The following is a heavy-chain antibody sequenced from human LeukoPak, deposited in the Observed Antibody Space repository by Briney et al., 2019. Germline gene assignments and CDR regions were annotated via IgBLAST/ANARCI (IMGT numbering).Heavy chain of an antibody. V-gene: IGHV3-66*01. CDR3: AREKGVITTSYFDY. D-gene: IGHD3-22*01. Sequence: GGSLRLSCAASGFTVSSNYMSWVRQAPGKGLEWVSVIYSGGSTYYADSVKGRFTISRDNSKNTLCLQMNSLRAEDTAVYYCAREKGVITTSYFDYWGQGTLVTVSS. CDR2: IYSGGST. J-gene: IGHJ4*02. CDR1: GFTVSSNY.